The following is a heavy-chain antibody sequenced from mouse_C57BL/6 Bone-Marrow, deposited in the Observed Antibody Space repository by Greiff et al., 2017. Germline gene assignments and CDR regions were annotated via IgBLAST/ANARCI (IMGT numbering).Heavy chain of an antibody. CDR3: TDDGYYTGDFDV. Sequence: EVMLVESGGGLVKPGGSLKLSCAASGFTFSDYGMHWVRQAPEKGLEWVAYISSCSSSIYYADTVKGRFTISRDNAKNTLFLQLTSLRSEDTAVYYCTDDGYYTGDFDVWGTGTTVTVSS. D-gene: IGHD2-3*01. CDR2: ISSCSSSI. J-gene: IGHJ1*03. CDR1: GFTFSDYG. V-gene: IGHV5-17*01.